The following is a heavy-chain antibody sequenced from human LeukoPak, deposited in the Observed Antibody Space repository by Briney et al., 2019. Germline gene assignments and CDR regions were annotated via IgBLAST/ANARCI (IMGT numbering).Heavy chain of an antibody. CDR1: GFTFSRYC. D-gene: IGHD2-21*02. Sequence: GGSLRLSCAASGFTFSRYCMTWVRQAPGEGLEWVAEIIQDGSATYYIDSVRGRFTISRDNAKNSLYLQMNSLRAEDTAVYYCARASPHVVVTRSDAFDIWGQGTMVTVSS. J-gene: IGHJ3*02. V-gene: IGHV3-7*01. CDR2: IIQDGSAT. CDR3: ARASPHVVVTRSDAFDI.